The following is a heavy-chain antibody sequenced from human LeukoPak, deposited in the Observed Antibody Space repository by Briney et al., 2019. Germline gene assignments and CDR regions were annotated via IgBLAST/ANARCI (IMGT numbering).Heavy chain of an antibody. V-gene: IGHV1-18*01. CDR2: VSAYSGNT. CDR1: GYTFTNYA. D-gene: IGHD2-21*02. CDR3: AREGRLMSDTTIHP. Sequence: ASVTVSYKASGYTFTNYAVSWLRQAPGQTLEWMGWVSAYSGNTNYAQNFHDRLTMTTDTSTSTAYMELRSLTSEDTAVYYCAREGRLMSDTTIHPWGQGTPVTVSP. J-gene: IGHJ5*02.